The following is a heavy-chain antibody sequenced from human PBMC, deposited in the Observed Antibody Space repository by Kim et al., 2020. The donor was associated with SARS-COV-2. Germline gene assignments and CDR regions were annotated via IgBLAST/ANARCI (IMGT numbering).Heavy chain of an antibody. D-gene: IGHD3-16*01. J-gene: IGHJ4*02. CDR3: AEVAGGSYFDY. V-gene: IGHV3-23*03. CDR1: GFTFSSYA. CDR2: IYSGGSST. Sequence: GGSLRLSCAASGFTFSSYAMSWVRQAPGKGLEWVSVIYSGGSSTYYADSAKGRFTISRDNSKNTLYLQMNSLRAEDTAVYYCAEVAGGSYFDYWGQGTLVTVSP.